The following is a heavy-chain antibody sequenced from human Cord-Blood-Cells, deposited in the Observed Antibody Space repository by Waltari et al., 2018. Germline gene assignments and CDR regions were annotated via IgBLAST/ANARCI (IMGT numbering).Heavy chain of an antibody. D-gene: IGHD3-22*01. Sequence: PGKGLEWIGEINHSGSTNYNPSLKSRVTISVDTSKNQFSLKLSSVTAADTAVYYCARVFAMSYDSSGYYFDYWGQGTLVTVSS. J-gene: IGHJ4*02. V-gene: IGHV4-34*01. CDR3: ARVFAMSYDSSGYYFDY. CDR2: INHSGST.